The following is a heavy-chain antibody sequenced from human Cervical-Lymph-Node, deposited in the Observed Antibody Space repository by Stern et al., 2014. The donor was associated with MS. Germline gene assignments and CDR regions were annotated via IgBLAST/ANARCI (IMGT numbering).Heavy chain of an antibody. V-gene: IGHV2-5*02. D-gene: IGHD7-27*01. J-gene: IGHJ3*02. Sequence: QVTLKESGPTLVKPTQTLTLTCTFSGFSLSTGGVGVGWIRQPPGKALAWLAILYWDDDKRYSPSLKSSLTITKDTSKNQVVLTMTNMDPVDTATYYCAHSRNWGLIRDAFYIWGQGTMVTVSS. CDR2: LYWDDDK. CDR1: GFSLSTGGVG. CDR3: AHSRNWGLIRDAFYI.